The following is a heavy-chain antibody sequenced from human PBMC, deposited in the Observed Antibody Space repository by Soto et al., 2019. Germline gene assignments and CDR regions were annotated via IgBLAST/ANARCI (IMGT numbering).Heavy chain of an antibody. J-gene: IGHJ5*02. Sequence: ASVKVSCKASGYTFTGYYMHWVRKAPGQGLEWMGWISANNGNTNYAQKLQGRVTMTTDTSTSTAYMELRSLRSDDTAVYYCAIPGEYCSSTSCFNWFDPRGQGTLVTVSS. V-gene: IGHV1-18*04. CDR1: GYTFTGYY. CDR2: ISANNGNT. D-gene: IGHD2-2*01. CDR3: AIPGEYCSSTSCFNWFDP.